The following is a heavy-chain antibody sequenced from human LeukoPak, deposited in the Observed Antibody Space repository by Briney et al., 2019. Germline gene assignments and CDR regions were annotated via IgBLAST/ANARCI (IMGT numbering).Heavy chain of an antibody. V-gene: IGHV4-59*08. CDR2: IYYSGST. CDR3: ARRRYYDSRVGAFDI. CDR1: GGSISSYY. Sequence: SETLSLTCTVSGGSISSYYWSWIWQPPGKGLEWIGYIYYSGSTNYTPSLKSRVTISVGTSKNQFSLKLSSVTAADTAVYYCARRRYYDSRVGAFDIWGQGTMVTVSS. D-gene: IGHD3-22*01. J-gene: IGHJ3*02.